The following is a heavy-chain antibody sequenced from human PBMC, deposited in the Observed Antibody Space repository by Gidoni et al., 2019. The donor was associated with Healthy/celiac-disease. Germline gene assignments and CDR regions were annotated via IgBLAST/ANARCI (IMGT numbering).Heavy chain of an antibody. CDR1: GYTSTGYY. Sequence: QVQLVQSGAEVKKPGASVTVSCQASGYTSTGYYMHWVRQAPGQGLEWMGWLNPNSGGTNDAQKFQGWGTMTRDTSISTAYMELSRLRSDDTDVYYCARGGVVVVAATGRDGMDVWGQGTTVTVSS. V-gene: IGHV1-2*04. CDR2: LNPNSGGT. J-gene: IGHJ6*02. CDR3: ARGGVVVVAATGRDGMDV. D-gene: IGHD2-15*01.